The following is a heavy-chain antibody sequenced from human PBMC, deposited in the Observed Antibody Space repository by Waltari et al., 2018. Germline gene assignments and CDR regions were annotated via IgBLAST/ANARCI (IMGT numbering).Heavy chain of an antibody. CDR1: GYSFAKYW. CDR3: ARQNIHSYGYGYFDF. D-gene: IGHD5-18*01. CDR2: INPGDTNT. V-gene: IGHV5-51*01. J-gene: IGHJ4*02. Sequence: EVQLEQSGAEVKKPGESLKISCNGSGYSFAKYWIGWVRQMPGKGLEWMGVINPGDTNTKYSLSFQGKVTISAETSISTAYLQWSSLKASDTAIYFCARQNIHSYGYGYFDFWGQGTLVTVSS.